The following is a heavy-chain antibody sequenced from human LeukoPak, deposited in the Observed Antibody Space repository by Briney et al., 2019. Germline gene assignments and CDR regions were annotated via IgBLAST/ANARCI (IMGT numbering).Heavy chain of an antibody. Sequence: SETLSLTCTVSGHSISSDYYWGWIRQPPGRGLEWIGTIYHSGSTYYNPSLKSRVTISVDTSKNQFSLKLSSVTAADTAVYYCARYDVWGTYRAFDYWGQGTLVTVSS. D-gene: IGHD3-16*02. CDR1: GHSISSDYY. V-gene: IGHV4-38-2*02. J-gene: IGHJ4*02. CDR3: ARYDVWGTYRAFDY. CDR2: IYHSGST.